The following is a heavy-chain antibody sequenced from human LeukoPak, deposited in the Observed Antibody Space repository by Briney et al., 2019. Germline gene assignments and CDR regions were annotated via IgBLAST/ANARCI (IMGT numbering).Heavy chain of an antibody. CDR3: ARALGYCSGGSCYPKGGYYYYGMDV. CDR1: GFTFSSYW. D-gene: IGHD2-15*01. Sequence: TGGSLRLSCAASGFTFSSYWMSWVRQAPGKGLEWVANIKQDGSEKYYVDSVKGRFTISRDNAKNSLYLQMNSLRAEDTAVYYCARALGYCSGGSCYPKGGYYYYGMDVWGQGTTVTVSS. J-gene: IGHJ6*02. V-gene: IGHV3-7*01. CDR2: IKQDGSEK.